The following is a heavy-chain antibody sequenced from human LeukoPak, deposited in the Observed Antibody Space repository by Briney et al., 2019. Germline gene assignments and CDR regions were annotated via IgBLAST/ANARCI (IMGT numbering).Heavy chain of an antibody. CDR2: ISYDGSEK. CDR1: GFIFSSSG. CDR3: AKDLLAVTAPKAYFDF. Sequence: GRSLRLSCTVSGFIFSSSGIHWVRQAPGKGLVWVAGISYDGSEKYYAESVKGRFTISRDYSKTTVYLQMNSLEIEGTAVYYCAKDLLAVTAPKAYFDFWGQGTLVTVSS. J-gene: IGHJ4*02. D-gene: IGHD2-21*02. V-gene: IGHV3-30*18.